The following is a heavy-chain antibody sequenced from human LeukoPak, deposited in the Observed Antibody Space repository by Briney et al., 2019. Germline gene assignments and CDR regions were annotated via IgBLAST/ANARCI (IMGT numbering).Heavy chain of an antibody. CDR1: GGSISSGDYY. Sequence: SETLSLTCTVSGGSISSGDYYWSWIRQPPGKGLERIGYIYYSGSTYYNPSLKSRVTISVDTSKNQFSLKLSSVTAADTAVYYCARVVVPAAVDYWGQGTLVTVSS. D-gene: IGHD2-2*01. V-gene: IGHV4-30-4*08. CDR2: IYYSGST. J-gene: IGHJ4*02. CDR3: ARVVVPAAVDY.